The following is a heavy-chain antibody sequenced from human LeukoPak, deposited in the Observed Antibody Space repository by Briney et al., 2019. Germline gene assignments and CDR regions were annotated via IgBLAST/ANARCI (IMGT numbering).Heavy chain of an antibody. Sequence: ASVKVSCKASGYIYTSYAINWVRQAPGQGLEWMGWISGHNDDTNYAQRLQGRVTMTTDTSTSTAYMELRSLRSDDTAVYYCARAGYCSGGSCYPYYYYYYMDVWGKGTTVTVSS. CDR2: ISGHNDDT. CDR1: GYIYTSYA. CDR3: ARAGYCSGGSCYPYYYYYYMDV. D-gene: IGHD2-15*01. V-gene: IGHV1-18*01. J-gene: IGHJ6*03.